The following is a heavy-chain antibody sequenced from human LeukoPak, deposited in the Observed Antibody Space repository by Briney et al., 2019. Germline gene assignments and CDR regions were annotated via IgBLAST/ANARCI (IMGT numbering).Heavy chain of an antibody. J-gene: IGHJ5*02. V-gene: IGHV1-2*02. CDR3: ARDAVDIVATIHNWFDP. CDR2: INPNSGGT. Sequence: ASVKVSCKASGYTFTGYYMHWVRQAPGQGLEWMGWINPNSGGTNYAQKFQGRVTMTRDTSISTAYMELSRLRSDDTAVYYCARDAVDIVATIHNWFDPWSQGTLVTVSS. CDR1: GYTFTGYY. D-gene: IGHD5-12*01.